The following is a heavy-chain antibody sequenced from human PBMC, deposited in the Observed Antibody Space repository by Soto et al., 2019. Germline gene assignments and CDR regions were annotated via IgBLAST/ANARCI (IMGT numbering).Heavy chain of an antibody. J-gene: IGHJ4*02. D-gene: IGHD4-17*01. Sequence: GWSLRLSCAASGFTFSRYSMNWFRQAPGNGLEWVSSISSSSSYIYYADSVKVRFTISRDNAKNSLYLQMNRLRAEDTAVYYCARDGYYGGKTVDYWGQGTLVTVSS. V-gene: IGHV3-21*01. CDR3: ARDGYYGGKTVDY. CDR1: GFTFSRYS. CDR2: ISSSSSYI.